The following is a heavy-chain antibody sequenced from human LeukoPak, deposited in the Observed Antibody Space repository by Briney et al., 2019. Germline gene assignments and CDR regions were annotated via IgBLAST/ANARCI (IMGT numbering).Heavy chain of an antibody. D-gene: IGHD3-10*01. Sequence: GGSLRLSCAASGFTFSSYAMSWVRQAPGKGLEWVSAISGSGGSTYYADSVKGRFTISRDNSKNTLYLQMNSLRAEDTAVYYCAKAILWFGELLYYFDYWGQGTLVTVSS. CDR1: GFTFSSYA. V-gene: IGHV3-23*01. CDR2: ISGSGGST. CDR3: AKAILWFGELLYYFDY. J-gene: IGHJ4*02.